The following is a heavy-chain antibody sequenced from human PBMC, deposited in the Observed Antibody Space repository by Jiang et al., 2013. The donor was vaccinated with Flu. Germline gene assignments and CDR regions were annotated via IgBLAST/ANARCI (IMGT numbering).Heavy chain of an antibody. Sequence: GKGLEWIGYIYYSGSTNYNPSLKSRVTISVDTSKNQFSLKLSSVTAADTAVYYCARAPPDYDFWSGYGLYYYYYGMDVWGQGTTVTVSS. CDR3: ARAPPDYDFWSGYGLYYYYYGMDV. J-gene: IGHJ6*02. V-gene: IGHV4-59*01. CDR2: IYYSGST. D-gene: IGHD3-3*01.